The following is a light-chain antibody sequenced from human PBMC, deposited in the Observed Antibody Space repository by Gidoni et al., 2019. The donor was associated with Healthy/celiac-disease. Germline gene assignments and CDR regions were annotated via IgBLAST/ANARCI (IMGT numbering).Light chain of an antibody. CDR3: SSYTSSSTPGV. J-gene: IGLJ2*01. Sequence: QSALTQPASVSGSPGQSITISCTGPSNDVGGYNYVSWYQQHPGKAPKLMIYDVSNRPSGVSNRFSGSKSGNTASLTISGLQAEDEADYYCSSYTSSSTPGVFGGGTKLTVL. V-gene: IGLV2-14*01. CDR1: SNDVGGYNY. CDR2: DVS.